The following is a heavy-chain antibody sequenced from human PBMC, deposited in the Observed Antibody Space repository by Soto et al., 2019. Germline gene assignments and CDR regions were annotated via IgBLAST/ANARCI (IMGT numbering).Heavy chain of an antibody. Sequence: PGGSLKISCAASGFTFSSSTMNWVRQAPGKGLEWVSAIIDSGGYTYYADSVKGRFTISRDNSKNTLYLQMNSLRAEDTALYYCAKETYYYYGMDVWGQGTTVTVSS. CDR2: IIDSGGYT. V-gene: IGHV3-23*01. CDR3: AKETYYYYGMDV. J-gene: IGHJ6*02. CDR1: GFTFSSST.